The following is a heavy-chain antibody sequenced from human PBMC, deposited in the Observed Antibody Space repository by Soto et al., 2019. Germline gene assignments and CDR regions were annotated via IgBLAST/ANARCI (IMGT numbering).Heavy chain of an antibody. V-gene: IGHV3-48*03. J-gene: IGHJ6*02. D-gene: IGHD6-13*01. Sequence: GGSLRLSCTASGFTFSNYEMTWVRQAPGKGLEWVSYLSTSGSTMYYADSVKGRFTISRDNAKNTLFLQMNSLRAEDTAVYYCARENSPAGLDVWGQGTTVTVSS. CDR1: GFTFSNYE. CDR3: ARENSPAGLDV. CDR2: LSTSGSTM.